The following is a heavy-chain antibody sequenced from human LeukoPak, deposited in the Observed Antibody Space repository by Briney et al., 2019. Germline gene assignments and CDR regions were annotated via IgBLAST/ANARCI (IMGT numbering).Heavy chain of an antibody. V-gene: IGHV3-74*01. CDR3: ARGRPHGNDY. CDR2: IASDGSST. D-gene: IGHD4-23*01. Sequence: GGSLRLSCAASGFTFSNYWMHWVRQAPGKGLVWVSRIASDGSSTTYADSVKGRFSISRDNAKNTLYLQMNSLRVEDTAVYYCARGRPHGNDYWGQGTLVTVSS. CDR1: GFTFSNYW. J-gene: IGHJ4*02.